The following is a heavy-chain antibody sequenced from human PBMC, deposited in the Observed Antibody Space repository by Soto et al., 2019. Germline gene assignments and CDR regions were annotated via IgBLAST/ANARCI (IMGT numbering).Heavy chain of an antibody. CDR2: MFYCGLT. Sequence: TLSLTCRGSGYSFTSSDYYWAWIRQPPGKGLEWIGSMFYCGLTYYNPSLKSRVTLSVDTSKNQFSVRLNYVTAADTAVYYCASRSVSLRVPYGINVWGQGTTVTVYS. V-gene: IGHV4-39*01. J-gene: IGHJ6*02. CDR1: GYSFTSSDYY. CDR3: ASRSVSLRVPYGINV. D-gene: IGHD2-8*01.